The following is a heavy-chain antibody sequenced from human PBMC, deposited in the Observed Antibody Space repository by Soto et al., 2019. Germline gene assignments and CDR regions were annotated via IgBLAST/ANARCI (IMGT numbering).Heavy chain of an antibody. CDR1: GFTFHGYS. CDR2: ITWDGGSI. V-gene: IGHV3-43*01. Sequence: PGGSLLLSCAASGFTFHGYSIHWVRQSPGKGLDWVSFITWDGGSIYYADSVKGRFTISRDNSKNSLTLEMNSLRSEDSGVYYCAKGGFGGYGMDVWGQGTTVTVSS. D-gene: IGHD3-3*01. CDR3: AKGGFGGYGMDV. J-gene: IGHJ6*02.